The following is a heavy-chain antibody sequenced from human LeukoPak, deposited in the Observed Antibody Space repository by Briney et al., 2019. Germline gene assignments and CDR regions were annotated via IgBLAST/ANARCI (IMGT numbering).Heavy chain of an antibody. CDR3: ARSSIVVVFDY. J-gene: IGHJ4*02. CDR2: IYYSGST. D-gene: IGHD3-22*01. V-gene: IGHV4-59*01. CDR1: GGSISSYY. Sequence: SETLSLTCTVSGGSISSYYWSWIRQPPGKGLEWIGYIYYSGSTNYNPSLKSRVTISVDTTKNQFSLKLSSVTAADTAVYYCARSSIVVVFDYGGQGTLVTVSS.